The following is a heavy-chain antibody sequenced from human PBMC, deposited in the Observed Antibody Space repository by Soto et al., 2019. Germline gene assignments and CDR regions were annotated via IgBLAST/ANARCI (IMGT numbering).Heavy chain of an antibody. D-gene: IGHD6-13*01. Sequence: GGSLRLSCAASGLTFSNAWMNWFRQAPGKGLKWVGRIKSKTDGGTTDYAAPVKGRFTISRDDSKNTLYLQMNSLKTEDTAVYYCTTGGDRSSSWYYYYYGMDVWGQGTTVTVSS. CDR2: IKSKTDGGTT. CDR3: TTGGDRSSSWYYYYYGMDV. CDR1: GLTFSNAW. V-gene: IGHV3-15*07. J-gene: IGHJ6*02.